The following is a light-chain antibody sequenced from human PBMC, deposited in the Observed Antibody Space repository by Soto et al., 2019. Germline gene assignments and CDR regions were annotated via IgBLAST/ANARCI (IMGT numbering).Light chain of an antibody. CDR3: QQYGSTSLT. J-gene: IGKJ4*01. Sequence: EIVLTQSPGTLSLSPGERATLSCRASQSVSSSYLAWYQQKPGQAPRLLIYGAASRATGIPDRFSGSGSGTDVTLTLSRLKPEDFAVYYCQQYGSTSLTFGGGTKVEIK. CDR2: GAA. CDR1: QSVSSSY. V-gene: IGKV3-20*01.